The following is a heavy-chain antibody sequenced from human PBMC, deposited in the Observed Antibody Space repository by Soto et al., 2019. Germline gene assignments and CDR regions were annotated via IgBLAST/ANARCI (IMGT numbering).Heavy chain of an antibody. V-gene: IGHV3-30-3*01. Sequence: ESGGGVVQPGRSLRLSCAASGFTFSRYGMHWVRQAPGKGLEWVAVISYDGSNKYYADSVKGRFTISRDNSKNTLYLQMNSLRAEDTAVYYCARDGGWTWGGGDFDDAFDIWGQGTMVTVSS. CDR3: ARDGGWTWGGGDFDDAFDI. CDR1: GFTFSRYG. J-gene: IGHJ3*02. D-gene: IGHD2-21*02. CDR2: ISYDGSNK.